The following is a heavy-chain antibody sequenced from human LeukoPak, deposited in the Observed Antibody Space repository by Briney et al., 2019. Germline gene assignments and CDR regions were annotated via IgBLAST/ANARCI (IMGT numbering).Heavy chain of an antibody. J-gene: IGHJ6*04. CDR1: GGSFSGHY. Sequence: NSSETLSLTCAVYGGSFSGHYWSWIRQPPGKGLEWIGEFNDSGSTNYNPSLKSRVTISVDMSKNQFSVKLSSVTAADTAVYYCARQPTHNDTDCDDYATRGEAYCYGMDVWGEGTTVTVSS. D-gene: IGHD4-17*01. CDR2: FNDSGST. CDR3: ARQPTHNDTDCDDYATRGEAYCYGMDV. V-gene: IGHV4-34*01.